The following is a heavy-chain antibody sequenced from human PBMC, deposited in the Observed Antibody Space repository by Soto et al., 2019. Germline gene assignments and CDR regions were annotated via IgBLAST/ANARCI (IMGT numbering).Heavy chain of an antibody. CDR3: ARDICRGGLGESKWLDP. Sequence: ASVKVSCKASGYTFTSYGISWVRQAPGQGLEWMGWISAYNGNTNYAQKLQGRVTMTTDTSTSTAYMELRSLRSDDTAVYYCARDICRGGLGESKWLDPWGQGTPVPVPP. V-gene: IGHV1-18*01. D-gene: IGHD3-10*01. J-gene: IGHJ5*01. CDR2: ISAYNGNT. CDR1: GYTFTSYG.